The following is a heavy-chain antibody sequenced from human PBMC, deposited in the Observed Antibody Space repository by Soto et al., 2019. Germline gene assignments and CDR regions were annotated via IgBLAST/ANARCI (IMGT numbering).Heavy chain of an antibody. Sequence: GGSLRLSCAASGFSFSNSGMHRVRQAPGKGLEWVAFISYDGSSKYYADSVKGRFTISRDNSKNTLYLQMNSLRAEDTAVYYCAKDRGKIYFDYWGQGTLVTVSS. CDR1: GFSFSNSG. V-gene: IGHV3-30*18. J-gene: IGHJ4*02. CDR2: ISYDGSSK. CDR3: AKDRGKIYFDY.